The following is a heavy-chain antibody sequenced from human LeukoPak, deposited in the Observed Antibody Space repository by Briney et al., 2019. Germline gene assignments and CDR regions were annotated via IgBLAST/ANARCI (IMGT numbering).Heavy chain of an antibody. Sequence: SVKVSCKASGGTFSSYAISWVRQAPGQGLEWMGGIIPIFGTANYAQKFQGRVTMTTDTSTSTAYMELRSLRSDDTAVYYCARGRDMGREWELIHADYWGQGTLVTVSP. CDR2: IIPIFGTA. CDR1: GGTFSSYA. V-gene: IGHV1-69*05. CDR3: ARGRDMGREWELIHADY. J-gene: IGHJ4*02. D-gene: IGHD1-26*01.